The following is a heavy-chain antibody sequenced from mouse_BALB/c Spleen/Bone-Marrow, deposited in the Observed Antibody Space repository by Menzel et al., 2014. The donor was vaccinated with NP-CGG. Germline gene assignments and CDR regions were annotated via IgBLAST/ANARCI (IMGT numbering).Heavy chain of an antibody. D-gene: IGHD1-1*01. V-gene: IGHV14-3*02. Sequence: EVKVEESGAELVKPGASVKLSCTASGFNIKDTYMHWVKQRPEQGLEWIGRIDPANGNTKYDPKFQGKATITADTSSNTAYLQLSGLTSEDTAVYYCASYYYGRYFDVWGAGTTVTVSS. CDR3: ASYYYGRYFDV. J-gene: IGHJ1*01. CDR2: IDPANGNT. CDR1: GFNIKDTY.